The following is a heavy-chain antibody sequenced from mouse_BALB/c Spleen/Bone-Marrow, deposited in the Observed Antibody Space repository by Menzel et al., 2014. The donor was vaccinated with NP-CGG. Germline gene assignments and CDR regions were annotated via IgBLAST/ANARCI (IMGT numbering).Heavy chain of an antibody. V-gene: IGHV1-31*01. CDR2: INPYNGGS. J-gene: IGHJ4*01. CDR1: GYSFTGYT. CDR3: ARGSMVSLYYAMDY. Sequence: EVKLVESGPELVKPGTSMKISCKASGYSFTGYTMNWVKPTLGKNLEGIGLINPYNGGSSYNQKFKGKATLTVDKSSNTAYMELHSLTSEDSADYYCARGSMVSLYYAMDYWGQGTSGTVSS. D-gene: IGHD2-10*02.